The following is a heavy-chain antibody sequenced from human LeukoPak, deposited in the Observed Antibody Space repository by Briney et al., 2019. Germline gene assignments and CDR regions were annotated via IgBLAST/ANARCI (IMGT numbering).Heavy chain of an antibody. Sequence: ASVKVSCKASGYTFTSYGISWVRQAPGQGLEWMGWISAYNGNTNYAQKLQGRVTMTTDTSTSTAYMELRSLRSDDTAVYYCARDGRGAGGLQGFAPWGQGTLVTVSS. CDR1: GYTFTSYG. J-gene: IGHJ5*02. D-gene: IGHD3-10*01. V-gene: IGHV1-18*04. CDR3: ARDGRGAGGLQGFAP. CDR2: ISAYNGNT.